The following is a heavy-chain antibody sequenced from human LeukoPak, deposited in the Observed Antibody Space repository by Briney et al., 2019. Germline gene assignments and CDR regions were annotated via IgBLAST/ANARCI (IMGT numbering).Heavy chain of an antibody. CDR2: INAGNGNT. D-gene: IGHD6-13*01. J-gene: IGHJ5*02. CDR3: ARVPGQLVSQFDP. CDR1: GYSFTSYA. Sequence: GASVKVSCKASGYSFTSYAMHWVRQAPGQRLGGMGWINAGNGNTKYSQKFQRRVTITRDTSASTAYMELSSLRSEDTAVYYCARVPGQLVSQFDPWGQGTLVTVSS. V-gene: IGHV1-3*01.